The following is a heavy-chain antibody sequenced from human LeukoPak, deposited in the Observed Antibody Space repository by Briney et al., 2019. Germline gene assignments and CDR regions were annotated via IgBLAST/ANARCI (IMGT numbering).Heavy chain of an antibody. J-gene: IGHJ4*02. CDR2: INHSGST. V-gene: IGHV4-34*01. Sequence: SETLSLTCAVYGGSFSGYYWSWIRQPPGKGLEWIGEINHSGSTNYNPSLKSRVTISVDTSKNQFSLKLSSVTGADTAVYYCARGMTTVTPLDYWGQGTLVTVSS. D-gene: IGHD4-17*01. CDR1: GGSFSGYY. CDR3: ARGMTTVTPLDY.